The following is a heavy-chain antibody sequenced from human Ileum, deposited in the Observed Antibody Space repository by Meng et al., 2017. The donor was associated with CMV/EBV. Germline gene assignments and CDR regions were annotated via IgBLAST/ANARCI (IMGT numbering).Heavy chain of an antibody. Sequence: GESLKISCAASGFTFSSYSMNWVRQAPGKGLEWVSSISSSSSYIYYADSVKGRFTISRDNAKNSLYLQMNSLRAEDTAVYYCARGRGYGLDVWGQGTTVTVSS. V-gene: IGHV3-21*01. CDR2: ISSSSSYI. D-gene: IGHD2-15*01. CDR3: ARGRGYGLDV. J-gene: IGHJ6*02. CDR1: GFTFSSYS.